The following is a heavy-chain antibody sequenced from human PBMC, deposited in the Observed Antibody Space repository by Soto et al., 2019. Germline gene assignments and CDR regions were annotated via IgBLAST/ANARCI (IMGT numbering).Heavy chain of an antibody. J-gene: IGHJ4*02. D-gene: IGHD6-25*01. CDR1: GFRFNDYY. CDR3: ATSSGALAASFPYYFDY. CDR2: ISSGSSTI. V-gene: IGHV3-11*01. Sequence: QVQLVESGGGLVKPGGSLRLSCAAAGFRFNDYYMTWIRQAPGQGLEWASYISSGSSTIYYAHSVKGRFTSSRDNAKNSLYLQMKRLRAGDTGVYYCATSSGALAASFPYYFDYWGQGTLVTVSS.